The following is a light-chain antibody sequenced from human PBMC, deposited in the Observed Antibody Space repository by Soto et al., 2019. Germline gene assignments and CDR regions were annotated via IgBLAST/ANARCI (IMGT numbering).Light chain of an antibody. CDR3: SSYKSSSTLEV. Sequence: QSALTQPASVSGSPGQSITIPCTGTSSDIGGHNYVSWYQQHPGKAPKLMIYDVSNRPSGVSNRFSGSKSGNTASLTISGLQAEDEAAYYCSSYKSSSTLEVFGTGTKLTVL. V-gene: IGLV2-14*03. CDR2: DVS. CDR1: SSDIGGHNY. J-gene: IGLJ1*01.